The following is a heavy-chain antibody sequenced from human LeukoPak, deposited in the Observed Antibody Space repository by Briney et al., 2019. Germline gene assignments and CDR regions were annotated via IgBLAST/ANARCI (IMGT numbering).Heavy chain of an antibody. CDR3: ARAGYSYGSGSYSSSAYFDY. D-gene: IGHD3-10*01. CDR1: GYTFTSYY. CDR2: INPSGGST. J-gene: IGHJ4*02. V-gene: IGHV1-46*01. Sequence: ASVKVSCKASGYTFTSYYMHWVRQAPGQGLEWMGIINPSGGSTSYARKFQGRVTITRNTSISTAYMELSSLRSEDTAVYYCARAGYSYGSGSYSSSAYFDYWGQGTLVTVSS.